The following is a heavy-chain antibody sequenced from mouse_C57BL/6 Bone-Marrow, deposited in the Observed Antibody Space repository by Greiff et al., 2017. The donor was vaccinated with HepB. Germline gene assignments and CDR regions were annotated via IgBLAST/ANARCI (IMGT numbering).Heavy chain of an antibody. D-gene: IGHD4-1*01. Sequence: QVQLQQPGAELVRPGTSVKLSCKASGYTFTSYWMPWVKQRPGQGLEWIGVIDPSDSYTNYNQKFKGKATLTVDTSSSTAYMQLSSLTSEDSAVYYCARDWGYFDYWGQGTTLTVSS. CDR1: GYTFTSYW. V-gene: IGHV1-59*01. CDR2: IDPSDSYT. J-gene: IGHJ2*01. CDR3: ARDWGYFDY.